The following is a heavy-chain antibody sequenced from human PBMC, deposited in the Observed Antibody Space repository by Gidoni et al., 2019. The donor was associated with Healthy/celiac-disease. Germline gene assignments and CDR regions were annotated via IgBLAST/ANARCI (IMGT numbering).Heavy chain of an antibody. D-gene: IGHD6-6*01. CDR2: SNHSGST. J-gene: IGHJ6*02. Sequence: QVQLQQWGAGLLKPSETLSLTCAVYGGSFSGYYCSWIRQPPGKGLEWIGESNHSGSTNYNPSLKSRVTISVDTSKNQFSLKLSSVTAADTAVYYCARGRVAARPYYYYYGMDVWGQGTTVTVSS. V-gene: IGHV4-34*01. CDR3: ARGRVAARPYYYYYGMDV. CDR1: GGSFSGYY.